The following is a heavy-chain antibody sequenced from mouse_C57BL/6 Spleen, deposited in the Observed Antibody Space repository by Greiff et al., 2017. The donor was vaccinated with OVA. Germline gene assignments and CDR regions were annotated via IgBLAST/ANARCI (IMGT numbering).Heavy chain of an antibody. J-gene: IGHJ2*01. CDR2: ILPSIGRT. V-gene: IGHV15-2*01. CDR1: DSEVFPIAY. D-gene: IGHD2-5*01. Sequence: VQLQQSGSELRSPGSSVKLSCKAFDSEVFPIAYMSWVRQKPGHGFEWIGGILPSIGRTFYGEKFEDKATLDADTLSNTAYKKLNRLTSEDSDIYNCARGGSNYVWYFDYWGQGTTLTVSS. CDR3: ARGGSNYVWYFDY.